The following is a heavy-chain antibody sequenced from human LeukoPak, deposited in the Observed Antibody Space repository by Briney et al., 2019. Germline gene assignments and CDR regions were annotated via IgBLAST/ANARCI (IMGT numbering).Heavy chain of an antibody. V-gene: IGHV3-23*01. J-gene: IGHJ4*02. Sequence: PGGSLRLSCATSGFTFSSYAMSWVRQAPGKGLEWVSAISGSGGSTYYADSVKGRFTISRDNSKNTLYLQMNSLRAEDTAVYYCAKDLVTMIVVVIAPYFDYWGQGTLVTVSS. CDR3: AKDLVTMIVVVIAPYFDY. CDR2: ISGSGGST. D-gene: IGHD3-22*01. CDR1: GFTFSSYA.